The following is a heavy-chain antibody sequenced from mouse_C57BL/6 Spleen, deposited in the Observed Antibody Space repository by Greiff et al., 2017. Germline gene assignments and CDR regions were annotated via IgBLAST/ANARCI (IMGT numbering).Heavy chain of an antibody. D-gene: IGHD2-5*01. J-gene: IGHJ1*03. Sequence: EVMLVESGGGLVKPGGSLKLSCAASGFTFSDYGMHWVRQAPEKGLEWVAYISSGSSTIYYADTVKGRFTISRDNAKNTLFLQMTSLRSEDTAMYYCARNYSNDWYFDVWGTGTTVTVSS. CDR3: ARNYSNDWYFDV. V-gene: IGHV5-17*01. CDR1: GFTFSDYG. CDR2: ISSGSSTI.